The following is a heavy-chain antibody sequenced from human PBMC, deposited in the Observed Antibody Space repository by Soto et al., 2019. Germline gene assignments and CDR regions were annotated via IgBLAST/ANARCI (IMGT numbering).Heavy chain of an antibody. D-gene: IGHD4-17*01. V-gene: IGHV4-31*03. CDR2: IYYSGST. CDR3: ARDLERTVTTSGAFDP. CDR1: GGSISSGGYY. J-gene: IGHJ5*02. Sequence: QVQLQESGPGLVKPSQTLSLTCTVSGGSISSGGYYWSWIRQHPGKGLEWIGYIYYSGSTYYNPSLTSRVTISVDTSKNQFSLKLSSVTAADTAVYYCARDLERTVTTSGAFDPWGQGTLVTVSS.